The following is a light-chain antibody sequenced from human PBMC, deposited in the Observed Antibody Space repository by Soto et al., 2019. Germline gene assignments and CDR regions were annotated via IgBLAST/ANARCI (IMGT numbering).Light chain of an antibody. V-gene: IGKV2-28*01. Sequence: DMVMTQSPLSLPVTPGEPASISCRSSQSLLHSNGYNYLDWYLQKPGQSPQLLIFLGSNRASGVPDRFSGSGSGTDSTLKISRVEAEDVGVYYCMQALQTPYTFGLGTKLEIK. CDR3: MQALQTPYT. CDR1: QSLLHSNGYNY. CDR2: LGS. J-gene: IGKJ2*01.